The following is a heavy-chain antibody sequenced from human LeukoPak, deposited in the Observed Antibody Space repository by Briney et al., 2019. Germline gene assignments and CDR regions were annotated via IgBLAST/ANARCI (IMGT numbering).Heavy chain of an antibody. CDR2: ISAYSGDT. D-gene: IGHD2-2*01. CDR1: GYTFTSYG. J-gene: IGHJ4*02. V-gene: IGHV1-18*01. Sequence: ASVKVSCKASGYTFTSYGISWVRQAPGQGLEWMGWISAYSGDTNYAQKFQGRATMTTDTSTSTAYMELRSLSSDDTAVYYCARSRCSASTSCYYFFFFDSWGQGTLVTVSS. CDR3: ARSRCSASTSCYYFFFFDS.